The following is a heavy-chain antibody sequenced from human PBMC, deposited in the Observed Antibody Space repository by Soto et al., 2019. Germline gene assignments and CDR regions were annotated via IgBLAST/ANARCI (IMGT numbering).Heavy chain of an antibody. Sequence: PGGSLRLSCATSGFTFRFYDMHWVRQAPGKGLEWLAVISRDGNNKDYGDSVKGRFTISRDNSKNTLFLQMNSLRHEDSAVYYCAKYAYTPIRTTTHDAGGLDHWGRGTLVTVSS. V-gene: IGHV3-30*18. D-gene: IGHD3-16*01. J-gene: IGHJ4*02. CDR3: AKYAYTPIRTTTHDAGGLDH. CDR2: ISRDGNNK. CDR1: GFTFRFYD.